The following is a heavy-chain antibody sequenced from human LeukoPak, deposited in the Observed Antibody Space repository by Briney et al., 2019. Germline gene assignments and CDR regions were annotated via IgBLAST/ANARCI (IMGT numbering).Heavy chain of an antibody. CDR3: ARAKSGLRGGYFDY. CDR1: GYTFTSYY. D-gene: IGHD5-12*01. Sequence: ASVKVSCKASGYTFTSYYMHWVRQAPGQGLEWMGWINPNSGGTNYAQKFQGRVTMTRDTSISTAYMELSRLRSDDTAVYYCARAKSGLRGGYFDYWGQGTLVTVSS. J-gene: IGHJ4*02. CDR2: INPNSGGT. V-gene: IGHV1-2*02.